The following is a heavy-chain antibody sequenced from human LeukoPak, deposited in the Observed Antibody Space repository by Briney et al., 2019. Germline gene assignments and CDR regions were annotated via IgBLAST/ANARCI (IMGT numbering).Heavy chain of an antibody. CDR2: IYSGGDT. J-gene: IGHJ4*02. D-gene: IGHD6-25*01. CDR3: ARPGYSTGAFDY. Sequence: GGSLRLSCAASGLTVTSNYMGWIRQAPGKGLEWVSVIYSGGDTYYSDSVKGRFTISRENSKNTLYLQMNSLRAEDTAVYYCARPGYSTGAFDYWGQGTLVTVSS. CDR1: GLTVTSNY. V-gene: IGHV3-53*01.